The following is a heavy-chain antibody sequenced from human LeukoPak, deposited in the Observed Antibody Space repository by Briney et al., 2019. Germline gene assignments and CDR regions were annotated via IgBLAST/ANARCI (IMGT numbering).Heavy chain of an antibody. J-gene: IGHJ4*02. CDR3: ARDTDSYHSGAYYSFFDY. V-gene: IGHV3-74*01. Sequence: PGGSLRLSCAASGFTLTTYWMHWLRQSPGEGLVWVSRINSDGGSSAYADSVKGRFTISRDNAKNTLSLQMNSLRAEDTAVYYCARDTDSYHSGAYYSFFDYWGQGILVTVSS. CDR2: INSDGGSS. CDR1: GFTLTTYW. D-gene: IGHD3-22*01.